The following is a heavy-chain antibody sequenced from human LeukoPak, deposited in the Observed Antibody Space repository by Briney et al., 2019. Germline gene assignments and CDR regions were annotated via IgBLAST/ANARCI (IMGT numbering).Heavy chain of an antibody. D-gene: IGHD6-19*01. CDR3: ARDKDSGWYGAFDY. J-gene: IGHJ4*02. Sequence: SSETLSLTCTVSGGSISSYYWSRIRQPPGKGLEWIGYIYYSGSTNYNPSLKSRVTISVDTSKNQFSLKLSSVTAADTAVYYCARDKDSGWYGAFDYWGQGTLVTVSS. CDR1: GGSISSYY. CDR2: IYYSGST. V-gene: IGHV4-59*01.